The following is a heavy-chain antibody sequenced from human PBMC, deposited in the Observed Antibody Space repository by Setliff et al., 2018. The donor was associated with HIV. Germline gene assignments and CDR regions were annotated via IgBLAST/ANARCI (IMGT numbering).Heavy chain of an antibody. D-gene: IGHD1-26*01. V-gene: IGHV5-51*01. CDR1: GYSFTSYW. CDR3: ARVIVGASDAFDI. CDR2: IYPGDSET. Sequence: PGESLKISCKGSGYSFTSYWIGWVRQMPGKGLEWMGVIYPGDSETRYSPSFQGQVTISVDKSISTAYLQWSSLRASDIAMYYCARVIVGASDAFDIWGQGTMVTVSS. J-gene: IGHJ3*02.